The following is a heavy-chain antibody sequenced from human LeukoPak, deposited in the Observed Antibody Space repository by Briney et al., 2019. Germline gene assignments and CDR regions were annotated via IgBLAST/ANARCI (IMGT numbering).Heavy chain of an antibody. D-gene: IGHD2-2*03. CDR2: INAGNGNT. Sequence: ASVKVSCKASGYTSTSYAMHWVRQAPGQRLEWMGWINAGNGNTKYSQKFQGRVTITRDTSASTAYMELSSLRSEDTAVYYCARGLGYCSSTSCYGAWGVYWGQGTLVTVSS. V-gene: IGHV1-3*01. CDR3: ARGLGYCSSTSCYGAWGVY. CDR1: GYTSTSYA. J-gene: IGHJ4*02.